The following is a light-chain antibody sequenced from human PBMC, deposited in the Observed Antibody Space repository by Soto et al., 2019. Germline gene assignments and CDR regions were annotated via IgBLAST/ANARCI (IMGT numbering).Light chain of an antibody. CDR3: AAWDDSLTVV. V-gene: IGLV1-44*01. CDR1: SPNIGSNT. CDR2: GNN. J-gene: IGLJ2*01. Sequence: QSVLTQPPSASGTPGQRVTISCSGSSPNIGSNTVNWYQQLPGTAPKLLIYGNNQRPSGVPDRFSGSKSATSASLAISGLQSEDEADYYCAAWDDSLTVVFGGGTKLTVL.